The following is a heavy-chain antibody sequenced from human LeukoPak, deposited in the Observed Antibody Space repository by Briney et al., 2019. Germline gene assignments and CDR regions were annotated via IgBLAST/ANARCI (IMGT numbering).Heavy chain of an antibody. CDR2: ISSSSSTI. Sequence: GGSLRLSCAASGFTFSSYSMNWVRQAPGKGLEWVSYISSSSSTIYYADSVKGRFTISRDNAKNSLYLQMNSLRAEDTAVYYCARVWGYSYGPFDYWGQGTLVTVSS. J-gene: IGHJ4*02. V-gene: IGHV3-48*01. CDR3: ARVWGYSYGPFDY. D-gene: IGHD5-18*01. CDR1: GFTFSSYS.